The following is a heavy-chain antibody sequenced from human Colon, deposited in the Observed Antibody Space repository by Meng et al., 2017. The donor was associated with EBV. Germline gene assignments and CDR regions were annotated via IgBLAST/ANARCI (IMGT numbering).Heavy chain of an antibody. Sequence: VQLVGSGGGLVQPGGSLRLSGADSGLTFSNYAMSWVRQAPGKGLEWVSAMSGSGSSTYYADSVKGRFTISRDNSKSTLSLQMNSLRAEDTAVYYCAKGGLGSGWGEGYWGQGTLVTVSS. CDR1: GLTFSNYA. J-gene: IGHJ4*02. CDR2: MSGSGSST. D-gene: IGHD6-19*01. V-gene: IGHV3-23*04. CDR3: AKGGLGSGWGEGY.